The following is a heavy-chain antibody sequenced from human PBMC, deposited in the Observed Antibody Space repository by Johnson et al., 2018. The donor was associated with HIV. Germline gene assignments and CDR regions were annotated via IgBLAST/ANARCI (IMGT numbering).Heavy chain of an antibody. CDR1: GFTFSDYY. J-gene: IGHJ3*02. V-gene: IGHV3-11*01. CDR2: ISSGGNTI. CDR3: ARGRYTTGLFMGSYGAFDM. Sequence: QVQLVESGGGLVKPGGSLRLFCAASGFTFSDYYMNWIRQTPGKGLEWVSYISSGGNTIYYADSVKGRFTISRDNSKNTLYLQLKSLRAEDTALYYGARGRYTTGLFMGSYGAFDMWGQGTMVTVSS. D-gene: IGHD1-26*01.